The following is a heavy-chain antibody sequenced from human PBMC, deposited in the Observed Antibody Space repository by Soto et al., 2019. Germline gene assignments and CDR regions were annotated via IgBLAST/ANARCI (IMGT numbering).Heavy chain of an antibody. CDR1: GFTLTKSA. Sequence: QMQLVQSGPEVKKPGTSVKVSCKASGFTLTKSAVQWVRQARGQRLEWIGWIVVGSGNTNFAQKFQERVTITRDMSTSTVYMELSSLRSEDTAVYYCAADYGSGSYYLDAFDIWGQGTMVTVSS. V-gene: IGHV1-58*01. D-gene: IGHD3-10*01. CDR3: AADYGSGSYYLDAFDI. J-gene: IGHJ3*02. CDR2: IVVGSGNT.